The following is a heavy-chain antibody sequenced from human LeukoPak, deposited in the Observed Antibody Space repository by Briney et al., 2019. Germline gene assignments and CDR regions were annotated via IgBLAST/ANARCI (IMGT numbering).Heavy chain of an antibody. Sequence: GGSLRLSCAASGFTFSSYWMHWVRQAPGKGLLWVARINTDGKATTYADSVKGRFTISRDNAKNSVYLQMKSLRAEDTAVYYCARDKFGGTDYWGQGTLVTVSS. J-gene: IGHJ4*02. CDR1: GFTFSSYW. CDR2: INTDGKAT. D-gene: IGHD3-16*01. CDR3: ARDKFGGTDY. V-gene: IGHV3-74*01.